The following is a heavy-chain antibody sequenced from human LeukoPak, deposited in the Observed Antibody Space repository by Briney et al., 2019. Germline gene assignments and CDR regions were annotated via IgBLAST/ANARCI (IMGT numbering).Heavy chain of an antibody. Sequence: SETLSLTCTVSGGSISSSNFYWGWIRQPPGKGLEWIGSIYYSGSTYYNPSLKSRVSISVDTSKNQFSLKLSSVTAADTAVYYCARGGPWLPFDYWGQGTLVTVSS. CDR1: GGSISSSNFY. D-gene: IGHD5-12*01. CDR3: ARGGPWLPFDY. CDR2: IYYSGST. V-gene: IGHV4-39*07. J-gene: IGHJ4*02.